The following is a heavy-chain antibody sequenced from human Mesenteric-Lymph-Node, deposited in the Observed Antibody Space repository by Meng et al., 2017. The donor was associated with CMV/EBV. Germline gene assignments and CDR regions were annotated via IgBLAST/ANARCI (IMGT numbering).Heavy chain of an antibody. Sequence: ASVKVSCKASGYPLSNYGISWVRQAPGQGLEWMGWISAYNGNTNYAQKFQGRVTRTTDTSTSTAYMELITLRSDDTAVYYCARDSRRTYCTNGVCYTERYYYGMDVWGQGTTVTVSS. CDR1: GYPLSNYG. CDR2: ISAYNGNT. CDR3: ARDSRRTYCTNGVCYTERYYYGMDV. D-gene: IGHD2-8*01. V-gene: IGHV1-18*01. J-gene: IGHJ6*02.